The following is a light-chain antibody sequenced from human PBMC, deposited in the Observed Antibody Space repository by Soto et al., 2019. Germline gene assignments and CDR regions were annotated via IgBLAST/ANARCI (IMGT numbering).Light chain of an antibody. V-gene: IGLV3-21*02. Sequence: SYELTQPPSVSVAPGQTARITCGGNNIGNNSVHWYRQKPGQPPVLVVYDDTDRPSGLPERFSGSNSGNTATLTISGVEGGDEADYYCHLWDIRSDHVVFGGGTKVTVL. J-gene: IGLJ2*01. CDR2: DDT. CDR1: NIGNNS. CDR3: HLWDIRSDHVV.